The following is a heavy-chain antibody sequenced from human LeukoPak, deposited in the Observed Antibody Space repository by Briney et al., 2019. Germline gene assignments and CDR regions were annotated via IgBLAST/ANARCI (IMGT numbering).Heavy chain of an antibody. J-gene: IGHJ2*01. CDR1: GYTFTGYY. D-gene: IGHD2-15*01. CDR2: INPNSGGT. CDR3: ARDAWSTFWYFDL. Sequence: GASVKVSCKASGYTFTGYYINWVRQAPGQGLEWLGWINPNSGGTIYAQNFQGRVTMTSDTSISTAYMELSRLRSDDTAVYYCARDAWSTFWYFDLWGRGTLVTVSS. V-gene: IGHV1-2*02.